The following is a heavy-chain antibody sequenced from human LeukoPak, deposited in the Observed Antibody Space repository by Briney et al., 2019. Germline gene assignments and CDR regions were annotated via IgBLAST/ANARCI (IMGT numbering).Heavy chain of an antibody. CDR3: AKGGPVDPWAFDI. D-gene: IGHD6-19*01. J-gene: IGHJ3*02. CDR2: ISWNSGSI. CDR1: GFTFSSYG. Sequence: GRSLRLSCAASGFTFSSYGMHWVRQAPGKGLEWVSGISWNSGSIGYADSVKGRFTISRDNAKNSLYLQMNSLRAEDTALYYCAKGGPVDPWAFDIWGQGTMVTVSS. V-gene: IGHV3-9*01.